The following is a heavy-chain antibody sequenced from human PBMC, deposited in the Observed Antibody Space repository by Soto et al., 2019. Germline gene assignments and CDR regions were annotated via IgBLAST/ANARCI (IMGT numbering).Heavy chain of an antibody. CDR2: IDPSDSYT. D-gene: IGHD2-2*01. V-gene: IGHV5-10-1*01. CDR1: GYSFTSYW. CDR3: AGRYCSSTSCYYYYGMDV. Sequence: LGESLKISCKGSGYSFTSYWISWVRQMPGKGLEWMGRIDPSDSYTNYSPSFQGHVTISADKSISTAYLQWSSLKASDTAMYYCAGRYCSSTSCYYYYGMDVWGQGTTVTVSS. J-gene: IGHJ6*02.